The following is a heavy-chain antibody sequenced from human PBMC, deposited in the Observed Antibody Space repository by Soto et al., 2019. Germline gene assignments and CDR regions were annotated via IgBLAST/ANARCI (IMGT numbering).Heavy chain of an antibody. CDR1: GFTFSSYA. J-gene: IGHJ4*02. V-gene: IGHV3-23*01. CDR2: ISGTGGST. CDR3: AKLGRAASQTDY. D-gene: IGHD2-15*01. Sequence: EVQLLESGGGLVQPGGSLRLSCAASGFTFSSYAMSWVRQAPGKGLEWVSAISGTGGSTYYADSVKGRFTISRDNSKNTLNLQMNSLRAVDTAVYYCAKLGRAASQTDYWGQGTLVTVSS.